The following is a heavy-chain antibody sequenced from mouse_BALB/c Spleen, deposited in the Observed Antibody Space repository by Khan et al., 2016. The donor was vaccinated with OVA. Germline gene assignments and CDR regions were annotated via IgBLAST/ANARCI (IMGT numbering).Heavy chain of an antibody. CDR2: INPYNGDT. D-gene: IGHD1-2*01. CDR3: ARSGYGGFAY. Sequence: EVQLQQSGPELVKPGASMKMSCKASGYSFTDYTMNWVKQSHKKNLEWIGLINPYNGDTKYHQKFKGKATLTVDKSSRTAYIALLSLTSEDSAVYYCARSGYGGFAYWGQGTLVTVSA. V-gene: IGHV1-18*01. CDR1: GYSFTDYT. J-gene: IGHJ3*01.